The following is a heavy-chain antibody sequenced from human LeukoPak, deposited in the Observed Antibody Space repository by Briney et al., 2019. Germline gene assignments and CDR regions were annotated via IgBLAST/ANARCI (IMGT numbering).Heavy chain of an antibody. Sequence: PSETLSLTCTVSVGSISSYYWSWIRQPPGKGLEWIGYIYYSGSTNYNPSLKSRGTISVDTSKNQFSLKLSSVTAADTAVYYCASQYCSSTSCPRAFDYWGQGTLVTVSS. CDR3: ASQYCSSTSCPRAFDY. V-gene: IGHV4-59*01. CDR1: VGSISSYY. CDR2: IYYSGST. D-gene: IGHD2-2*01. J-gene: IGHJ4*02.